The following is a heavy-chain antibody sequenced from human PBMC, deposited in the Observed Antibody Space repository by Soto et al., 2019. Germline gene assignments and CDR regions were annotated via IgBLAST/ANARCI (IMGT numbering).Heavy chain of an antibody. CDR3: SRDPRLVDY. D-gene: IGHD1-26*01. CDR1: GFIFSDYY. CDR2: ISGGGDVT. Sequence: QVQLVEAGGALVKPGGSLRLSCAASGFIFSDYYMTWIRQAPGKGPEWISYISGGGDVTAYAPSVKGRFTISRDNTKRSLYLQMNSLTVEDMAVYYCSRDPRLVDYWGQGTLVTVAS. V-gene: IGHV3-11*01. J-gene: IGHJ4*02.